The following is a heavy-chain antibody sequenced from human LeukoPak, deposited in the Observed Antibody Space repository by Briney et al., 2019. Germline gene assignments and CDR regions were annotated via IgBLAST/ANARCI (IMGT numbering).Heavy chain of an antibody. D-gene: IGHD4-17*01. CDR3: ARDSDPVTTNLSFDY. Sequence: GGSLRLSCAASGFTFDDYAMHWVRQAPGKGLEWVYLISWDGGSTYYADSVKGRFTISRDNSKNSLYLQMNSLRAEDTALYYCARDSDPVTTNLSFDYWGQGTLVTVSS. CDR1: GFTFDDYA. J-gene: IGHJ4*02. V-gene: IGHV3-43D*03. CDR2: ISWDGGST.